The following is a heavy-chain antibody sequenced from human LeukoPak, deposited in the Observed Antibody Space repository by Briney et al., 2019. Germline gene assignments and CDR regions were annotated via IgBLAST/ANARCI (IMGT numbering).Heavy chain of an antibody. CDR2: INHSGST. CDR1: GGSFCGYY. J-gene: IGHJ6*03. Sequence: KSSETLSLTCAVYGGSFCGYYWSWIRQPPGKGLEWIGEINHSGSTNYNPSLKSRVTISVDTSKNQFSLKLSSVTAADTAVYYCARITMVRGVKGVAYYYYYMDVWGKGTTVTISS. CDR3: ARITMVRGVKGVAYYYYYMDV. V-gene: IGHV4-34*01. D-gene: IGHD3-10*01.